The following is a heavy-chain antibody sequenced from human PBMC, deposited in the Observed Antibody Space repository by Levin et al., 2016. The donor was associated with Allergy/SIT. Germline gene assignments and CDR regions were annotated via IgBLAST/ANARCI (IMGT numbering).Heavy chain of an antibody. D-gene: IGHD3-9*01. CDR1: GGSMKTYY. CDR2: GYYSGAT. J-gene: IGHJ3*02. Sequence: SETLSLTCTVPGGSMKTYYWSWIRQTPGKGLEWIGHGYYSGATNYNPSLKSRVTISVDTSNNQFSLRLTSMTAADTAVYYCASDSTGYWGGPGGAFDIWGQGTLVTVSS. V-gene: IGHV4-59*01. CDR3: ASDSTGYWGGPGGAFDI.